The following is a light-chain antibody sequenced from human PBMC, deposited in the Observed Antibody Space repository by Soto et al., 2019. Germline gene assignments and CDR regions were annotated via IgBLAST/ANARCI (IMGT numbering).Light chain of an antibody. J-gene: IGKJ1*01. Sequence: EIVLTQSPGTLSLSPGERATLSCRASQSVSNNYLAWYQQKPGQAPRLLIYGASSGATGIPDRFSGSGSGTDFTLTISRLEPEDFAVYFCQQYGSSPRTFGQGTKVDIK. CDR1: QSVSNNY. CDR3: QQYGSSPRT. V-gene: IGKV3-20*01. CDR2: GAS.